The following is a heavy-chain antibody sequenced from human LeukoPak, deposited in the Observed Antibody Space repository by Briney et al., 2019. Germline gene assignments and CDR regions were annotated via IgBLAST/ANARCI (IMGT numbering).Heavy chain of an antibody. CDR2: ISAYNGNT. J-gene: IGHJ3*02. Sequence: ASVKVSCKASGYTFTSYGISWVRQAPGQGLEWMGWISAYNGNTNYAQKLQGRATMTTDTSTSTAYMELRSLRSDDTAVYYCAREKLVGIAAADDAFDIWGQGTMVTVSS. CDR1: GYTFTSYG. CDR3: AREKLVGIAAADDAFDI. V-gene: IGHV1-18*01. D-gene: IGHD6-13*01.